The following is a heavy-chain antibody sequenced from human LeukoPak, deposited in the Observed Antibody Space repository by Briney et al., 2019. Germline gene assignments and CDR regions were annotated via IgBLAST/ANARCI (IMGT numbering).Heavy chain of an antibody. Sequence: SETLSLTCTVSGGSISSGDYYWSWIRQPPGKGLEWIGYIYYTGSTNYNPSLKSRVTISVDTSKNQFSLKLSSVTAADTAVYYCARDRLAAAGRLFDYWGQGTLVTVSS. CDR1: GGSISSGDYY. CDR2: IYYTGST. J-gene: IGHJ4*02. V-gene: IGHV4-61*08. CDR3: ARDRLAAAGRLFDY. D-gene: IGHD6-13*01.